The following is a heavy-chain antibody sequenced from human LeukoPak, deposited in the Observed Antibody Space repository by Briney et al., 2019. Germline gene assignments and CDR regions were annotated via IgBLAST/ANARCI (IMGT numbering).Heavy chain of an antibody. D-gene: IGHD6-13*01. CDR1: GYTFSSYD. Sequence: ASVKVSCKASGYTFSSYDISWARQATGQGLEWMGWMNPNSGNRGYAQKFQGRLNMTRNTSISTVYMELSSLRSEDSAVYYCARSSGWSSSWYSSSGSWFDPWGQGTLVTVSS. CDR3: ARSSGWSSSWYSSSGSWFDP. V-gene: IGHV1-8*01. CDR2: MNPNSGNR. J-gene: IGHJ5*02.